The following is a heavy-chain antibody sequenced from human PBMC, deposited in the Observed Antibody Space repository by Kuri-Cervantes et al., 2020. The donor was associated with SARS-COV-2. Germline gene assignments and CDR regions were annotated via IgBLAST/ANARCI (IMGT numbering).Heavy chain of an antibody. J-gene: IGHJ5*02. CDR2: IYTSGST. D-gene: IGHD2-15*01. CDR1: GGSISSYY. CDR3: ASSGAKDRSGGSCWGPNWFDP. Sequence: SETLSLTCTVSGGSISSYYWSWIRRPAGKGLEWIGRIYTSGSTNYNPSLKSRVTISVDTSKNQFSLKLSSVTAADTAVYYCASSGAKDRSGGSCWGPNWFDPWGQGTLVTVSS. V-gene: IGHV4-4*07.